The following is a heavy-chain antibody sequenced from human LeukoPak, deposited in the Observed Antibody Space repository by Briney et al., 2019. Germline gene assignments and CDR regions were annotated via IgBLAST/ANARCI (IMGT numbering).Heavy chain of an antibody. CDR3: ASVDTAATIDY. V-gene: IGHV1-69*13. Sequence: SVKVSCKASGGTFSSYAISWVRQAPGQGLEWMGGIIPIFGTANYAQKFQGRVTITADESTSTAYKELSSLRSEDTAVYYCASVDTAATIDYWGQGTLVTVSS. D-gene: IGHD5-18*01. CDR1: GGTFSSYA. CDR2: IIPIFGTA. J-gene: IGHJ4*02.